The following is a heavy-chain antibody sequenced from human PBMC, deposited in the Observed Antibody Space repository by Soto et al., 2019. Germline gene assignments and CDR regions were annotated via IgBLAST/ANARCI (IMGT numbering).Heavy chain of an antibody. CDR2: IYYSGST. Sequence: SETLSLTCTVSGGSISSYYWSWIRQRPGKGLEWIGYIYYSGSTNYNPSLKSRVTISVDTSKNQFSLKLSSVTAADTAVYYCARDFPGFQDVFDIWGQGTMVTVSS. CDR1: GGSISSYY. V-gene: IGHV4-59*01. D-gene: IGHD3-10*01. J-gene: IGHJ3*02. CDR3: ARDFPGFQDVFDI.